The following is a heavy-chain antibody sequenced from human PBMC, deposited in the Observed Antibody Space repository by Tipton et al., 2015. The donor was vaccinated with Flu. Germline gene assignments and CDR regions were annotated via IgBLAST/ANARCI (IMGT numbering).Heavy chain of an antibody. J-gene: IGHJ5*02. D-gene: IGHD4-11*01. Sequence: WIGQISRGGATYYNSSLQSRVTISLDSSRNRFSLKVRSVTAADTATYYCARRDYSNYVSQPKNWFDLWGQGILVTVSS. V-gene: IGHV4-30-2*04. CDR3: ARRDYSNYVSQPKNWFDL. CDR2: ISRGGAT.